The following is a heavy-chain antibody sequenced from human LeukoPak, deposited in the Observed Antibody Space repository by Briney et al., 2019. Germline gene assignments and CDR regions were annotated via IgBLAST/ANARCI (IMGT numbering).Heavy chain of an antibody. CDR1: GDSVSSDTVG. D-gene: IGHD7-27*01. CDR3: ARSQHWGYDY. CDR2: TYYRSKWFN. V-gene: IGHV6-1*01. J-gene: IGHJ4*02. Sequence: SQTLSLTCAISGDSVSSDTVGWRWIRQSPSRGLEWLGRTYYRSKWFNDYGMSVKSRITITSDTSKNQFSLQLNSVTPEDTAVYYCARSQHWGYDYWGQGTLVTVSS.